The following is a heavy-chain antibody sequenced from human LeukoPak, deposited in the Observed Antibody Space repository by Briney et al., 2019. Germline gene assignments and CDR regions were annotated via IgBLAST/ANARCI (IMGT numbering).Heavy chain of an antibody. J-gene: IGHJ4*02. CDR1: GFTFSDYY. Sequence: GGSLRLSCAASGFTFSDYYMSWIRQAPGKGLEWVSYISSSGSTIYYADSVKGRFTISRDNAKNSLYLQMNSLRAEDTAVYYCARDYYDSSGYYYFDYWGQGTLVTVSS. V-gene: IGHV3-11*04. CDR2: ISSSGSTI. CDR3: ARDYYDSSGYYYFDY. D-gene: IGHD3-22*01.